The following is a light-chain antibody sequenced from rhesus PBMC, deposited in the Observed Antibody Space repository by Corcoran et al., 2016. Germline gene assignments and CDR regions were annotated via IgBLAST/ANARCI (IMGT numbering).Light chain of an antibody. CDR2: KAS. CDR3: QHSYGTPLT. J-gene: IGKJ4*01. V-gene: IGKV1-74*01. Sequence: DIQMTQSPSSLSASVGDRVTITCRASENVNNYLHWYQQKPGKAPKLLIYKASTLQSGVPSRFRGSGSGTDVTLTISSLQPEDFATYYGQHSYGTPLTFGGGTKVELK. CDR1: ENVNNY.